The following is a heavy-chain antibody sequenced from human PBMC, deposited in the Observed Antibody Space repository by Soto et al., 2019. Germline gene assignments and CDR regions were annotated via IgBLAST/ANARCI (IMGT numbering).Heavy chain of an antibody. Sequence: AVDVSCNASRVALSSYAISWVRQAPRQGLEWMGEIIPIFGTANYAQKFQGRVTITADESTSTAYMELSSLRSEDTAVDYCARGPVHDAFDIWRQGTMVTVSS. CDR2: IIPIFGTA. CDR3: ARGPVHDAFDI. CDR1: RVALSSYA. J-gene: IGHJ3*02. V-gene: IGHV1-69*13.